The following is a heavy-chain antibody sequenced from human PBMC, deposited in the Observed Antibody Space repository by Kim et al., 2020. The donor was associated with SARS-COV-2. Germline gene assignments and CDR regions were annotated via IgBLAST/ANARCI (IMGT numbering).Heavy chain of an antibody. Sequence: GGSLRLSCAASGFTFSDYYMSWIRQAPGKGLEWVSYISSSGSTIYYADSVKGRFTISRDNAKNSLYLQMNSLRAEDTAVYYCARDRSFLWVASSYYYYGMDVWGQGTTVTVSS. D-gene: IGHD2-2*01. CDR1: GFTFSDYY. CDR3: ARDRSFLWVASSYYYYGMDV. CDR2: ISSSGSTI. J-gene: IGHJ6*02. V-gene: IGHV3-11*04.